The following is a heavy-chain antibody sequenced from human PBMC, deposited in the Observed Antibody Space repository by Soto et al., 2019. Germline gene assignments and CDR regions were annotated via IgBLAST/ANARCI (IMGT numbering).Heavy chain of an antibody. CDR3: AKEGSYFDY. V-gene: IGHV3-30*18. CDR1: GCTFSNYA. J-gene: IGHJ4*02. D-gene: IGHD3-10*01. Sequence: QVQLVESGGGVVQPGRSLRLSCAASGCTFSNYAMHWVRQAPGKGLEWVAVISYDGSNKYYADSVKGRFTISRDNSKNTLYLQMNSLRAEDTAVFYCAKEGSYFDYWGQGTLVTVSS. CDR2: ISYDGSNK.